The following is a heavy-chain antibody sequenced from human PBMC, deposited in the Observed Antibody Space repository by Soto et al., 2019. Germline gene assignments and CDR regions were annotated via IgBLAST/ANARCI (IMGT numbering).Heavy chain of an antibody. V-gene: IGHV1-2*02. CDR1: GYTFTGYY. Sequence: ASVKVSCKASGYTFTGYYMHWVRQAPGQGLEWTGWINPNSGGTNYAQKFQGRVTMTRDTSISTAYMELSRLRSDDTAVYYCARDGGSYRVVFDYWGQGTLVTVSS. D-gene: IGHD1-26*01. CDR2: INPNSGGT. J-gene: IGHJ4*02. CDR3: ARDGGSYRVVFDY.